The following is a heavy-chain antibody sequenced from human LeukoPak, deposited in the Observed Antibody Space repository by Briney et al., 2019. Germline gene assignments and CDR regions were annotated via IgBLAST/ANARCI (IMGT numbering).Heavy chain of an antibody. D-gene: IGHD5-12*01. CDR1: GFTFSGHS. J-gene: IGHJ4*02. CDR2: IGDSGGSR. CDR3: VRQYNGFDPFFDY. Sequence: GGSLRLSYAASGFTFSGHSMNWVRQAPGKGLEWVSYIGDSGGSRHYAVSVKGRFTISRDNAKNLLFLQMNDLRAEDTAVYFCVRQYNGFDPFFDYWGQGVLVTVSS. V-gene: IGHV3-48*01.